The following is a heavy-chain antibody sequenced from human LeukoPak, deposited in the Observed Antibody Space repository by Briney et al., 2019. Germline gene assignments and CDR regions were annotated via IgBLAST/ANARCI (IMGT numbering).Heavy chain of an antibody. Sequence: SEALSLTCTVSGSSVSSTDHYWGWIRQPPGTTLEWIGSIHYSGTTYYNPSLKSPVTMSVDTSKNQFSLNLSSVTAADTAIYYCARHRRSSRGGSGYSQGRFDYWGQGTLVTLSS. J-gene: IGHJ4*02. CDR2: IHYSGTT. D-gene: IGHD3-22*01. V-gene: IGHV4-39*01. CDR1: GSSVSSTDHY. CDR3: ARHRRSSRGGSGYSQGRFDY.